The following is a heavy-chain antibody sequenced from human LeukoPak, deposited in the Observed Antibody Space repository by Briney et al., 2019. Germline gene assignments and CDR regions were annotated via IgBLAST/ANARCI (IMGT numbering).Heavy chain of an antibody. CDR1: GFTFSSYG. D-gene: IGHD2-2*01. CDR2: ISYDGSNK. Sequence: GGSLRLSCAASGFTFSSYGIHWVRQTPGKGLEWVAVISYDGSNKYYADSVKGRFTISRDNSKNTLYLQTNSLRAEDTAVYYCASPGRDCSSTSCFDHWGQGTLVTVSS. V-gene: IGHV3-30*03. J-gene: IGHJ4*02. CDR3: ASPGRDCSSTSCFDH.